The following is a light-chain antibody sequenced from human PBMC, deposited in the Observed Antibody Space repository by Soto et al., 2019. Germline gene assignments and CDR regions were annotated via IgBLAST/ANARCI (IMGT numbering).Light chain of an antibody. V-gene: IGLV2-23*01. Sequence: QSALTQPASVSGSPGQSITISCTGTSSDVGSYNVVSWYQQHPGKAPKLMIYEGSKRPSGVSNRFSGSKSGKTASLTISGLQAEDEADYYCCSYASSSIVFGGGTKVTV. CDR3: CSYASSSIV. CDR1: SSDVGSYNV. CDR2: EGS. J-gene: IGLJ2*01.